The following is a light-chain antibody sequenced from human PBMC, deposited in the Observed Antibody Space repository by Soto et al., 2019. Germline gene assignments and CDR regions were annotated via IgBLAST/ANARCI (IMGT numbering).Light chain of an antibody. CDR2: DDS. Sequence: QSALTQPASVSGSPGQSITISCTGTSSDVGGYNYVSWYQQHPGKAPKLMIYDDSTRPAGVSHRFSGSKSGNTASLTISGLQAEDEADYYCSAYASSSTLVVFGGGTKLTVL. J-gene: IGLJ2*01. V-gene: IGLV2-14*01. CDR1: SSDVGGYNY. CDR3: SAYASSSTLVV.